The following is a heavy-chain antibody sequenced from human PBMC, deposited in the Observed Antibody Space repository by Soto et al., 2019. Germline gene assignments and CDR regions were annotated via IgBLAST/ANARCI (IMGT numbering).Heavy chain of an antibody. V-gene: IGHV1-69*12. D-gene: IGHD3-22*01. Sequence: QVQLVQSGAEVKKPGSSVKVSCKASGGTFSSYAITWVRQAPGQGLEWMGGIIPIFGTANYAQKFQGRVTITAHESTSTAYMELSSLRSEDTAVHYCARDRGPSSGYYPYWFDPWGQGTLVTVSS. J-gene: IGHJ5*02. CDR3: ARDRGPSSGYYPYWFDP. CDR2: IIPIFGTA. CDR1: GGTFSSYA.